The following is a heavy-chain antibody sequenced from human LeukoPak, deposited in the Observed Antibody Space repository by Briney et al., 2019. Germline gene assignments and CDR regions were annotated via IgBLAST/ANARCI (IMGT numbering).Heavy chain of an antibody. CDR2: VSNSGRT. J-gene: IGHJ4*02. V-gene: IGHV4-59*01. D-gene: IGHD5-18*01. CDR3: ARENDRYGRIDY. Sequence: SETLSLTCSVSGGSIGSYYWSWIRQPPGKGLEWIGYVSNSGRTDYNPSLKSRVTISIDTSKNQFSLRLSSVTAADTAVYFCARENDRYGRIDYWGQGTLVTVSS. CDR1: GGSIGSYY.